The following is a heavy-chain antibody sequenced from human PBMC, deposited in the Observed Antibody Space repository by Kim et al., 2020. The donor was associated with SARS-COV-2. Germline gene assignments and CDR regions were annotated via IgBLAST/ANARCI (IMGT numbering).Heavy chain of an antibody. Sequence: GGSLRLSCAASGFTFSSYAMSWVRQAPGKGLEWVSAISGSGGSTYYADSVKGRFTISRDNSKNTLYLQMNSLRAEDTAVYYCAIRVGGYDDGAWEDWGQGTLVTVSS. V-gene: IGHV3-23*01. CDR3: AIRVGGYDDGAWED. D-gene: IGHD5-12*01. CDR2: ISGSGGST. CDR1: GFTFSSYA. J-gene: IGHJ4*02.